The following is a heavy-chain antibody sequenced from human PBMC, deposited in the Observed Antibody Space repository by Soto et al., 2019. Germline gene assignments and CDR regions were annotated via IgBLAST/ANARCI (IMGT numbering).Heavy chain of an antibody. V-gene: IGHV1-69*13. CDR1: GGTFSSYA. J-gene: IGHJ6*02. CDR2: IIPIFGTA. CDR3: ARDNRITIFGVVINNYGMDA. Sequence: SVKVSCKASGGTFSSYAISWVRQAPGQGLEWMGGIIPIFGTANYAQKFQGRVTITADESTSTAYMELSSLRSEDTAGDYCARDNRITIFGVVINNYGMDAGGQGTTVTVS. D-gene: IGHD3-3*01.